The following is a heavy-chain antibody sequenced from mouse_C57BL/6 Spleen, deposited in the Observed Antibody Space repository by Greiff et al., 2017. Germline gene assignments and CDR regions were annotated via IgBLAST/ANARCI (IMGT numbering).Heavy chain of an antibody. Sequence: VQLQQSGAELVRPGASVTLSCKASGYTFTDYAMHWVKQTPVHGLEWIGAIDPETGGTAYNQKFKGKAILTADKSSSTAYMELRSLTSEDSAVYYCTRVRIYSNYGAMDYWGQGTSVTVSS. CDR3: TRVRIYSNYGAMDY. CDR2: IDPETGGT. CDR1: GYTFTDYA. V-gene: IGHV1-15*01. J-gene: IGHJ4*01. D-gene: IGHD2-5*01.